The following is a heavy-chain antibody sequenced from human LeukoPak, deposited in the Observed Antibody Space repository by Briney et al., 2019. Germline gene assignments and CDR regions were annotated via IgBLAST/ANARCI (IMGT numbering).Heavy chain of an antibody. Sequence: SETLFLTCTVSGGSISSYYWSWIRQPPVKGLEWIGYIYYSGSTNYNPSLKSRVTISVDTSKNQFSLKLSSVTAADTAVYYCARTGGYYDSSGPNDYWGQGTLVTVSS. D-gene: IGHD3-22*01. V-gene: IGHV4-59*01. CDR3: ARTGGYYDSSGPNDY. CDR2: IYYSGST. J-gene: IGHJ4*02. CDR1: GGSISSYY.